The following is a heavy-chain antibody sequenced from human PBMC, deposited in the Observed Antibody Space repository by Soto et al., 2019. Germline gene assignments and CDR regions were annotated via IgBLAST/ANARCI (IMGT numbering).Heavy chain of an antibody. CDR1: GYNFIGYF. Sequence: ASVKVSCKASGYNFIGYFIHWVRQAPGQGPEWMGWINSNSGGTMYAEKFQGRVTMTRDASIRVVYLELSGLTSDDTAVYYCATGVQVGATGPLYFDYWGQGTLVTVSS. J-gene: IGHJ4*02. V-gene: IGHV1-2*02. CDR2: INSNSGGT. CDR3: ATGVQVGATGPLYFDY. D-gene: IGHD1-26*01.